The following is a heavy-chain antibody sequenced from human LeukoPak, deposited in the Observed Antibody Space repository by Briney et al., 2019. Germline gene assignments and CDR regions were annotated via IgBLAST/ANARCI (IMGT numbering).Heavy chain of an antibody. Sequence: GSLRLSCAASGFTFSSYGMHWVRQAPGKGLEWVSAISGSGGSTYYADSVKGRFTISRDNSKNTLYLQMNSLRAEDTAVYYCAKFGGGYGGTPGFFDYWGQGTLVTVSS. V-gene: IGHV3-23*01. CDR1: GFTFSSYG. J-gene: IGHJ4*02. D-gene: IGHD4-23*01. CDR3: AKFGGGYGGTPGFFDY. CDR2: ISGSGGST.